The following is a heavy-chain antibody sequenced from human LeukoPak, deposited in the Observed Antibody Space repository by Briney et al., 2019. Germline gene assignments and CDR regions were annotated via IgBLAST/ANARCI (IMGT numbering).Heavy chain of an antibody. CDR1: GGSISSSSYY. Sequence: PSETLSLTCTVSGGSISSSSYYWGWIRQPPGKGLEWIGSIYYSGSTYYNPSLKSRVTISLDTSRNQFSLKLSSVTAADTAVYYCARDWGYSSGWSDGLDIWGQGTMVTVSS. CDR3: ARDWGYSSGWSDGLDI. D-gene: IGHD6-19*01. V-gene: IGHV4-39*07. CDR2: IYYSGST. J-gene: IGHJ3*02.